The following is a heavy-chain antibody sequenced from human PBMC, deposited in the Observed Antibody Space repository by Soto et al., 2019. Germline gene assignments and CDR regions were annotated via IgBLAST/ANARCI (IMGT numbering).Heavy chain of an antibody. CDR3: AREYCDRSSCYDPDY. V-gene: IGHV1-18*04. D-gene: IGHD2-2*01. J-gene: IGHJ4*02. Sequence: SVEVCCKSSRYTFTSYSMRLVRQDAGQGLEWMGWISAHNDNSKYAEKFQGRVTLTTETSTTTGYMELRSLRFDDTAVYYCAREYCDRSSCYDPDYWGQGTLVTVSS. CDR2: ISAHNDNS. CDR1: RYTFTSYS.